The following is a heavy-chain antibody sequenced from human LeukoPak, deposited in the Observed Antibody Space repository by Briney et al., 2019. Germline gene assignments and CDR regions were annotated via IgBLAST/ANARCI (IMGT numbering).Heavy chain of an antibody. CDR1: GCTFNGYY. D-gene: IGHD6-19*01. J-gene: IGHJ5*02. CDR3: AREKRVAGSRGGFDP. Sequence: ASVKVSCKASGCTFNGYYMHWVRQAPGQGLEWMGWINPNSGGTNYAQKFQGRVTMTRDTSISTAYMELSRLRSDDTAVYFCAREKRVAGSRGGFDPWGQGTLVTVSS. V-gene: IGHV1-2*02. CDR2: INPNSGGT.